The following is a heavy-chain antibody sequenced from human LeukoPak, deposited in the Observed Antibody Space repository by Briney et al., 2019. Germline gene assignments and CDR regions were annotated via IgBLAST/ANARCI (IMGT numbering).Heavy chain of an antibody. CDR1: GGSFSGYY. Sequence: SETLSLTCAVYGGSFSGYYWSWIRQPPGKGLEWIGEINHSGCTNYNPSLKSRVTISVDTSKNQFSLKLSSVTAADTAVYYCARDHYYDSSGYSYRRRLTNAFDIWGQGTMVTVSS. CDR2: INHSGCT. CDR3: ARDHYYDSSGYSYRRRLTNAFDI. J-gene: IGHJ3*02. V-gene: IGHV4-34*01. D-gene: IGHD3-22*01.